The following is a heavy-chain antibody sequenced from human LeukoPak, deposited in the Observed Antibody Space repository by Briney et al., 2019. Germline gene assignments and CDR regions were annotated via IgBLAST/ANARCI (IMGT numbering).Heavy chain of an antibody. J-gene: IGHJ4*02. CDR2: IDDSGGDT. CDR3: ARNSGWYGVS. D-gene: IGHD6-19*01. V-gene: IGHV3-23*01. CDR1: GFTFSSYW. Sequence: GGSLRLSCAASGFTFSSYWMSCVLQAPAVGVDWVSRIDDSGGDTHYADSVKGRFTISRDNSKNTLYLQLSSLRGDDTAVYYCARNSGWYGVSWGQGTLGTVSS.